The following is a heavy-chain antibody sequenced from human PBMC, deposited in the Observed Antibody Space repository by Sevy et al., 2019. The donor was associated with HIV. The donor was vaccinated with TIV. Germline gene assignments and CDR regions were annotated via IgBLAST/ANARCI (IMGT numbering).Heavy chain of an antibody. CDR2: ISGSDDAI. D-gene: IGHD4-17*01. CDR1: GFTFSDYY. Sequence: GGSLRLSCAASGFTFSDYYMSWIRQAPGKGLEWISYISGSDDAIYYPDSVKGRFAISRDNAKNSLYIQLTSLRPEDTAVYYCARDHVKDGDLGDYYYFAMDVWGQGTTVTVSS. J-gene: IGHJ6*02. CDR3: ARDHVKDGDLGDYYYFAMDV. V-gene: IGHV3-11*01.